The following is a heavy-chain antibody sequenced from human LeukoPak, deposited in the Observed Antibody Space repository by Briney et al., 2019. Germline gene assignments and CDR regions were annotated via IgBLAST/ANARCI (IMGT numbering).Heavy chain of an antibody. D-gene: IGHD3-22*01. CDR1: GHSIINSYY. Sequence: NPSETLSLTCTVSGHSIINSYYWGWIRQPPGKGLEWIGSIYHTGATYYNPSLKSRVTISVDTSKNQFSLKLNSVTAADTAVYYCARAGGITMTEFDYWGQGTLVTVSS. J-gene: IGHJ4*02. V-gene: IGHV4-38-2*02. CDR2: IYHTGAT. CDR3: ARAGGITMTEFDY.